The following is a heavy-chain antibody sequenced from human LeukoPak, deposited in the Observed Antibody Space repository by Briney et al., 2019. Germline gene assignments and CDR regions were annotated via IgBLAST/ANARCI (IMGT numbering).Heavy chain of an antibody. V-gene: IGHV3-23*01. Sequence: GGSLRLSCAATGFTFSSYAMTWVRQAPGKGLEWVSAISGSGGSTYYADSVKGRFTISRDNSKNTLYLQMNSLRAEDTAVYYCAKRALPRPNYYYYMDVWGKGTTVTVSS. D-gene: IGHD2-15*01. CDR3: AKRALPRPNYYYYMDV. CDR1: GFTFSSYA. CDR2: ISGSGGST. J-gene: IGHJ6*03.